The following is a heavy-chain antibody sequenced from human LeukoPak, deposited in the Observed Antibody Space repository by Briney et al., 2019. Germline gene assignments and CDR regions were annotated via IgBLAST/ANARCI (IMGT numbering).Heavy chain of an antibody. CDR3: ARDLVRAPRVFDI. D-gene: IGHD3-10*01. CDR1: GYTFTSYG. V-gene: IGHV1-18*01. CDR2: ISAYNGNT. Sequence: ASVKVSCKASGYTFTSYGISWVRQAPGQGLEWMGWISAYNGNTNYAQKLQGRVTMTTDTSTSTAYMALRSLRSADTAVYYCARDLVRAPRVFDIWGQGAMVTVSS. J-gene: IGHJ3*02.